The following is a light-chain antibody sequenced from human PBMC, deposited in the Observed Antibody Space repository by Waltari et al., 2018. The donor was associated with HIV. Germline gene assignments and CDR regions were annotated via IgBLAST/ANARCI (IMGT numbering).Light chain of an antibody. V-gene: IGKV4-1*01. Sequence: DVVITPSPDSLTLSVAERATLYCKPSQSLLYSPNNKNYLAWYQQRPGHRPKLLIYWASTRQAGVPDRFSGSGSGTDFSLTISSLQAEDVAVYYCQQYYLVPYTFGQGTKLEIK. CDR3: QQYYLVPYT. J-gene: IGKJ2*01. CDR1: QSLLYSPNNKNY. CDR2: WAS.